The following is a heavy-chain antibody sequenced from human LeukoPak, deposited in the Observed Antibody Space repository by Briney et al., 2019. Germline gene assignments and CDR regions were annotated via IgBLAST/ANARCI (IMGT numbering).Heavy chain of an antibody. CDR3: AKDLGVTMVRGVINRSAFDI. D-gene: IGHD3-10*01. J-gene: IGHJ3*02. Sequence: GGSLRLSCAASGFTFSSYAMSWVRQAPGKGLEWVSAISGSGGSTYYAGSVKGRFTISRDNSKNTLYLQMNSLRAEDTAVYYCAKDLGVTMVRGVINRSAFDIWGQGTMVTVSS. CDR2: ISGSGGST. V-gene: IGHV3-23*01. CDR1: GFTFSSYA.